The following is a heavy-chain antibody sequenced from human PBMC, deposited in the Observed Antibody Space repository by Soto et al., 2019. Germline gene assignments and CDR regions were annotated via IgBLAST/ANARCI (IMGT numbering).Heavy chain of an antibody. D-gene: IGHD1-1*01. V-gene: IGHV4-34*01. Sequence: SETLSLTCAVYGLSFSGYYWIWIRQPPGKALEWIGEINHSGSTNYNPSLKSRVTISVDTSKNQFSLKLSSVTAADTAVYYCARRYGYSFDYWGQGTLVTSPQ. CDR1: GLSFSGYY. CDR3: ARRYGYSFDY. J-gene: IGHJ4*02. CDR2: INHSGST.